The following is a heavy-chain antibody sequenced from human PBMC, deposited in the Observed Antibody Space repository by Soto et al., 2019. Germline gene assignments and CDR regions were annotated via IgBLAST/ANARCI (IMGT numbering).Heavy chain of an antibody. CDR2: ISFDGSNI. V-gene: IGHV3-30-3*01. CDR3: ARDHGISMIIVVSCFVK. CDR1: GFTFSNYA. J-gene: IGHJ4*02. Sequence: PGGSLRLSCAASGFTFSNYAMHWVRQAPGKGPEWVAVISFDGSNIYYADSVKGRFTISRDNAKNTLYLQMNSLRVEDTAVYYCARDHGISMIIVVSCFVKWGQGTLVAVFS. D-gene: IGHD3-22*01.